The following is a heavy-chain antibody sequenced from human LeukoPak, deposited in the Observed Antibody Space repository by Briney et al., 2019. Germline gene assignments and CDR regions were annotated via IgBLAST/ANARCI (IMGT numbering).Heavy chain of an antibody. J-gene: IGHJ5*02. CDR1: GGSISSGAYY. V-gene: IGHV4-39*07. Sequence: SETLSLTCTVSGGSISSGAYYWGWIRQSPGKGLEWIGSVYYSGSAYYNPSLKSRVTISVDTSKNHFYLKLTSVTAADTAVYNCARMEGYGYGYPGSWGQGTLVTVSS. CDR3: ARMEGYGYGYPGS. CDR2: VYYSGSA. D-gene: IGHD5-18*01.